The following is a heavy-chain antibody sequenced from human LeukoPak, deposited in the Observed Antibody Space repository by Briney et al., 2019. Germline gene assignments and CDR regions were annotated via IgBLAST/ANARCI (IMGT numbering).Heavy chain of an antibody. J-gene: IGHJ4*02. CDR1: GYTFTVSD. Sequence: ASVRVSCRTSGYTFTVSDINWVQQAPGQGLEWMGWMNPNSGATGYAKKFQGRVTMARDTSISTAYMELSNLKSEDTAAYFCARRGYSGYADWGQGTLVTVSS. CDR3: ARRGYSGYAD. D-gene: IGHD5-12*01. CDR2: MNPNSGAT. V-gene: IGHV1-8*01.